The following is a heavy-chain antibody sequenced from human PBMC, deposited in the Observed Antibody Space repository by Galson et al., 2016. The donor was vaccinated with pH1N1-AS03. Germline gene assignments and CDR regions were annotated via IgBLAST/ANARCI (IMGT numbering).Heavy chain of an antibody. D-gene: IGHD6-19*01. CDR3: ARTVVAGWGYYFDY. CDR1: GDSIINYY. J-gene: IGHJ4*02. Sequence: SETLSLTCTASGDSIINYYWSWIRHSPGKALEWIGHVYYRGSTNYNPSLKSRVTISVDTSKNQFSLNLGSVTAADTAVYYCARTVVAGWGYYFDYWGQGTLVTVSS. V-gene: IGHV4-59*01. CDR2: VYYRGST.